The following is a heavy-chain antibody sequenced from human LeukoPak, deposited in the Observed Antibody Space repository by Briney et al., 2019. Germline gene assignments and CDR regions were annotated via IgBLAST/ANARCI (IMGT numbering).Heavy chain of an antibody. V-gene: IGHV3-9*01. CDR3: ARDRAESNWTNHTLFDS. D-gene: IGHD1/OR15-1a*01. CDR2: ISWNSGSI. J-gene: IGHJ4*02. Sequence: PGGSLRLSCAASGITFDDYAMHWVRQAPGKGLEWVSGISWNSGSIGYADSVKGRFTISRDNARNTLYLQMNSLRVEDTAIYYCARDRAESNWTNHTLFDSWGQGTPVTVSS. CDR1: GITFDDYA.